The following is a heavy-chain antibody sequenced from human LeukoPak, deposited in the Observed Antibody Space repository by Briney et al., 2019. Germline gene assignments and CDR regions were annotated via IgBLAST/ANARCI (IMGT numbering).Heavy chain of an antibody. CDR2: MNPNSLNT. CDR3: ARGAPERGAENYSMGCYYMDV. J-gene: IGHJ6*03. D-gene: IGHD3-10*01. Sequence: ASVKVSCQHSVYTLTHYGINWVRQATGHGREWVGGMNPNSLNTGYAQKFQSRVTMTRNSSISTAYMELSSLRSEDTAVYYCARGAPERGAENYSMGCYYMDVWGKGTTVTISS. CDR1: VYTLTHYG. V-gene: IGHV1-8*02.